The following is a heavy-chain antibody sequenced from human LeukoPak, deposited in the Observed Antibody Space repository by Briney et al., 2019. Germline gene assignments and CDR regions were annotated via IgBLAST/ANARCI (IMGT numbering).Heavy chain of an antibody. V-gene: IGHV4-39*01. J-gene: IGHJ4*02. CDR2: IYYSGST. Sequence: SETLSLTCTVSGGSISSGGYYWSWIRQHPGKGLEWIGSIYYSGSTYYNPSLKSRVTISVDTSKNQFSLKLSSVTAADTAVYYCARRSGAMMVDYFDYWGQGTLVTVSS. CDR1: GGSISSGGYY. D-gene: IGHD3-22*01. CDR3: ARRSGAMMVDYFDY.